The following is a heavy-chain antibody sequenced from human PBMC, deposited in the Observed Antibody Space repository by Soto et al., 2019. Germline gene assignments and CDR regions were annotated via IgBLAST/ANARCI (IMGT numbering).Heavy chain of an antibody. CDR3: ARHGRYYDFWSGQIGNLDY. CDR2: IYYSGST. Sequence: SETLSLTCTVSGGSISSSSYYWGWIRQPPGKGLEWIGSIYYSGSTYYNPSLKSRVTISVDTSKNQFSLKLSSVTAADTAVYYCARHGRYYDFWSGQIGNLDYWGQGTLVTVSS. D-gene: IGHD3-3*01. V-gene: IGHV4-39*01. CDR1: GGSISSSSYY. J-gene: IGHJ4*02.